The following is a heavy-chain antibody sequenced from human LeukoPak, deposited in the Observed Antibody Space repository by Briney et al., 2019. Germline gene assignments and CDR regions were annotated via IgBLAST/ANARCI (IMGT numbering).Heavy chain of an antibody. CDR3: AREKRGGYYPGY. V-gene: IGHV3-30-3*01. D-gene: IGHD3-3*01. CDR1: GFTFSSYA. Sequence: PGGSLRLSCAASGFTFSSYAMHWVRQAPGKGLEWAASITYDGSTENYADSVKGRFTISRDNSKNTLYLEMNSLGLEDTAIYYCAREKRGGYYPGYWGQGTLVTVSS. CDR2: ITYDGSTE. J-gene: IGHJ4*02.